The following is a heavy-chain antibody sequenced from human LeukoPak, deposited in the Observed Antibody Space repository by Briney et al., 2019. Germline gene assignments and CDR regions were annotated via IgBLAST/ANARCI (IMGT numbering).Heavy chain of an antibody. J-gene: IGHJ4*02. CDR3: NTDLDY. Sequence: PGGSLRLSCAGSGFIFSDVWMSWVRQAPGKGLEWVARIKTKGEGGAIDYAASVQGRFTISRDDSEKMLYLQMDSLKIEDTAVYYCNTDLDYWGRGTLVTVSS. V-gene: IGHV3-15*01. CDR2: IKTKGEGGAI. CDR1: GFIFSDVW.